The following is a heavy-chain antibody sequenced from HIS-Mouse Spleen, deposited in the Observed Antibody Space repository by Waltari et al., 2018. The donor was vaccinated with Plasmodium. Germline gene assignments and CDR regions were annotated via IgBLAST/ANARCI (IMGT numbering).Heavy chain of an antibody. CDR2: INNSGRT. CDR3: ARLVVVASKDSY. D-gene: IGHD2-15*01. J-gene: IGHJ4*02. CDR1: GGSFSGYY. Sequence: QVQLQQWGAGLLKPSETLSLTCAVYGGSFSGYYWGGIRLPPGKGLGWIGEINNSGRTNDKPALKRRVTISVDTSKNQFSLKLSSVTAADTAVYYCARLVVVASKDSYWGQGTLVTVSS. V-gene: IGHV4-34*01.